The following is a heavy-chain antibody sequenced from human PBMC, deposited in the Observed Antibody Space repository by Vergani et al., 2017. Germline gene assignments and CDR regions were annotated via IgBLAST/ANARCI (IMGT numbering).Heavy chain of an antibody. CDR2: IYPGDSDT. CDR3: ARQEYGSGSYLSLGWFDP. J-gene: IGHJ5*02. V-gene: IGHV5-51*01. CDR1: GYSFTNYW. D-gene: IGHD3-10*01. Sequence: EVQLVQSGAEVKKPGESLKISCKGSGYSFTNYWIGWVRQMPGQGLEWMGIIYPGDSDTRYSPSFQGQVTISADKSISTAYLQWSSLKASDTAMYYCARQEYGSGSYLSLGWFDPWGQGTLVTVSS.